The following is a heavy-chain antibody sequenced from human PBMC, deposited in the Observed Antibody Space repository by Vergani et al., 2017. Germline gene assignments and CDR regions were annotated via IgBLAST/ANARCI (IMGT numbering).Heavy chain of an antibody. CDR3: AGDITMVRGVVPRGGY. V-gene: IGHV3-48*02. CDR2: ISSSSSTI. CDR1: GFTFSSYS. Sequence: EVQLVESGGGLVQPGGSLRLSCAASGFTFSSYSMNWVRQAPGKGLEWVSYISSSSSTIYYADSVKGRFTISRDNAKNSLYLQMNSLRDEDTAVYYCAGDITMVRGVVPRGGYWGQGTLVTVSS. D-gene: IGHD3-10*01. J-gene: IGHJ4*02.